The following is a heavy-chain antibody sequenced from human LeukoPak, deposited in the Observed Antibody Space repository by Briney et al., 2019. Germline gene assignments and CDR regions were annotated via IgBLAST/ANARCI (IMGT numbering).Heavy chain of an antibody. CDR3: ESDWGLSQLAYCSTTNCYMGAFDI. V-gene: IGHV1-2*02. Sequence: ASVKVSFKASGYTFTRYDMHWVRQAPGQGLEWMGWINLNSGGTNYAQKFHGRVTMTRETSISKAYMELGRLRSDDTAVYYCESDWGLSQLAYCSTTNCYMGAFDIWGQGTMVTVS. CDR1: GYTFTRYD. CDR2: INLNSGGT. J-gene: IGHJ3*02. D-gene: IGHD2-2*02.